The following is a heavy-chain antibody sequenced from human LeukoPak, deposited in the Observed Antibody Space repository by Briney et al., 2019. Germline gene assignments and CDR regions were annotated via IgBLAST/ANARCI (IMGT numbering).Heavy chain of an antibody. CDR2: IYYSGST. CDR1: GGSISSSRYY. D-gene: IGHD6-13*01. CDR3: ARLAGRQLSPPGAYDY. Sequence: PSETLSLTCSVSGGSISSSRYYWGWIRQPPGKGLEWIGSIYYSGSTYYNPSLKSRVTISVDTSKNQFSLKLSSVTAADTAVYYCARLAGRQLSPPGAYDYWGQGTLVTVSS. J-gene: IGHJ4*02. V-gene: IGHV4-39*01.